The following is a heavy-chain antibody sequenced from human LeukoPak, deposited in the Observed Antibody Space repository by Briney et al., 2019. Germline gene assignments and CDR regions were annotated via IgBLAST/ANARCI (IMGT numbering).Heavy chain of an antibody. J-gene: IGHJ4*02. CDR2: IYHSGST. CDR1: GYSISSGYY. V-gene: IGHV4-38-2*01. CDR3: ARTLEMATMDDYGY. Sequence: SETLSLTCAVSGYSISSGYYWGWIRQPPGKGLEWIGSIYHSGSTYYNPSLKSRVTISVDTSKNQFSLKLSSVTAADTAVYYCARTLEMATMDDYGYWGQGTLVTVSS. D-gene: IGHD5-24*01.